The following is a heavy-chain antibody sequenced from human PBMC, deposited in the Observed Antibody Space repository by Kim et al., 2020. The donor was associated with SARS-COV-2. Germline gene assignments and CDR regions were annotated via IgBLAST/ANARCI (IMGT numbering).Heavy chain of an antibody. CDR1: GGSISSSNW. D-gene: IGHD3-16*01. CDR2: IYHSGST. J-gene: IGHJ6*02. CDR3: ARDFGRQLPYYGMDV. V-gene: IGHV4-4*02. Sequence: SETLSLTCAVSGGSISSSNWWSWVRQPPGKGLEWIGEIYHSGSTNYNPSLKSRVTISVDKSKNQFSLKLSSVTAADTAVYYCARDFGRQLPYYGMDVWGQGTTVTVSS.